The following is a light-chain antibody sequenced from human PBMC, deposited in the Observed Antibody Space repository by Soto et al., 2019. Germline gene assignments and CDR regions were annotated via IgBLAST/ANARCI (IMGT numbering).Light chain of an antibody. CDR3: QQANTFPLT. Sequence: DIQMTQSPSSLSASVGDRVTITCRASQSVGNFLNWYQQKPGLPPKYLIYAASNLQSGVPSRFSGSGSGTDFTLTISSLQPEDFATYYCQQANTFPLTFGQGTRLEIK. J-gene: IGKJ5*01. V-gene: IGKV1-39*01. CDR2: AAS. CDR1: QSVGNF.